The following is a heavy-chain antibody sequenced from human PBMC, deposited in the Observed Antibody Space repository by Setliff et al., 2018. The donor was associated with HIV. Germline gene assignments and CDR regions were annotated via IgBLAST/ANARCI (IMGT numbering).Heavy chain of an antibody. V-gene: IGHV1-69*05. Sequence: PSVKVSCKASGATFSNSAPTWVRQAPGQGLEWMGGSIPLFKTVNYAQKFQGRLTISTDELMTTAYMELSSLKSEDTAVYYCASGSGYCRNGDCYIGVHKNPDKYFYDYWGQGTLVTVS. CDR3: ASGSGYCRNGDCYIGVHKNPDKYFYDY. CDR1: GATFSNSA. CDR2: SIPLFKTV. D-gene: IGHD2-8*01. J-gene: IGHJ4*02.